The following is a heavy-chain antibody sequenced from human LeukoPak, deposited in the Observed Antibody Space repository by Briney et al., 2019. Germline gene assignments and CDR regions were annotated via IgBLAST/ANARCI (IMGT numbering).Heavy chain of an antibody. J-gene: IGHJ4*02. CDR2: IIPIFGTA. CDR1: GGTFSSYA. CDR3: ASGYCSGGSCYSADY. V-gene: IGHV1-69*01. Sequence: SVTVSCKASGGTFSSYAISWVRQAPGQGLEWMGGIIPIFGTANYAQKFQGRVTITADESTSTAYMELSSLRSEDTAVYYCASGYCSGGSCYSADYWGQGTLVTVSS. D-gene: IGHD2-15*01.